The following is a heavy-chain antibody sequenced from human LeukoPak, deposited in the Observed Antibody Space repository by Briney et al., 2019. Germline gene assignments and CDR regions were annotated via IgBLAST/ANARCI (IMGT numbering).Heavy chain of an antibody. CDR2: IRYDGSNK. V-gene: IGHV3-30*02. CDR3: VRDQGTTVTSYAFDI. CDR1: GFTFSTYG. J-gene: IGHJ3*02. D-gene: IGHD4-17*01. Sequence: PGGSLRLSCATSGFTFSTYGMHWVRQAPGKGLEWVAFIRYDGSNKYYADSVKGRFTISRDNSKNTLYLQMNRLRVEDTAVYSCVRDQGTTVTSYAFDIWGQGTMVTVS.